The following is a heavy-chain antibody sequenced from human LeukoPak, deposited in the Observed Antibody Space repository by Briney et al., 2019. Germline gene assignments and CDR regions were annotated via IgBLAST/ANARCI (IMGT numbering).Heavy chain of an antibody. CDR1: GGSISSSSYY. D-gene: IGHD2-2*01. V-gene: IGHV4-39*07. CDR3: ARAGSRYCSSTSCYEF. Sequence: SETLSLTCTVSGGSISSSSYYWGWIRQPPGKGLEWIGSIYYSGSTYYNPSLKSRVTISVDTSKNQFSLKLSSVTVADTAVYYCARAGSRYCSSTSCYEFWGQGTLVTVSS. CDR2: IYYSGST. J-gene: IGHJ4*02.